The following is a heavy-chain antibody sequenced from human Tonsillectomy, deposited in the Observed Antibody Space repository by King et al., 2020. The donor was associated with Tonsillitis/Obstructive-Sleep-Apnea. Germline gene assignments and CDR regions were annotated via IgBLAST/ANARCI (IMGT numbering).Heavy chain of an antibody. CDR3: ARNSLDYGDYEFTYYMDV. J-gene: IGHJ6*03. D-gene: IGHD4-17*01. CDR1: DDSISSYY. V-gene: IGHV4-59*01. CDR2: IYYSGTT. Sequence: QLQESGPGLVKPSETLSLTCTVSDDSISSYYWSWIRQPPGKGLEWIAYIYYSGTTNYNPSLKRRVTISLDTSKNKFSLKLSTVTAADTAVYYCARNSLDYGDYEFTYYMDVWGKGTTVSVSS.